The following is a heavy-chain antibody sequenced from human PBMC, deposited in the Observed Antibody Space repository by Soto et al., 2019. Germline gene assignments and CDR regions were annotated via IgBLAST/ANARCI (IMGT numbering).Heavy chain of an antibody. J-gene: IGHJ6*02. CDR2: ISPSTSHI. CDR1: GFTFSSCT. V-gene: IGHV3-21*01. D-gene: IGHD2-15*01. Sequence: EVHLVESGGGLVKPGGSLRLSCAVSGFTFSSCTMNWVRQAPGKGLEWVSSISPSTSHIYYADSVKGRFTISRDNAKNPLVLQMNSLRAEDTAWYYCSGCSGGACHQNYGMDVWGQGTTVTVSS. CDR3: SGCSGGACHQNYGMDV.